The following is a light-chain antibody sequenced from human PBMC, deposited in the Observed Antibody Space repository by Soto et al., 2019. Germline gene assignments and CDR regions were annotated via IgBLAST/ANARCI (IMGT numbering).Light chain of an antibody. J-gene: IGKJ2*01. CDR2: GAS. V-gene: IGKV3-15*01. CDR3: QQYHNWPPVT. Sequence: EIVKTQSPATLSVSPGERATLSCRASQSVSSNLAWYQQKPGQAPRLLIYGASTMATGIPARFSGSGSGTEFTLTISSLQSEDFAVYYCQQYHNWPPVTFGQGTKLEIK. CDR1: QSVSSN.